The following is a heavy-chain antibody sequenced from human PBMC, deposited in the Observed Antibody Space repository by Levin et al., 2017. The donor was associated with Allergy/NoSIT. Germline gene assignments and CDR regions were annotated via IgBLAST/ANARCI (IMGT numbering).Heavy chain of an antibody. CDR1: GYSFASYW. D-gene: IGHD6-6*01. Sequence: GGSLRLSCKGSGYSFASYWIGWVRQMPGKGLEWMGIIYPDDSDTRYSPSFRGQVTISADKSISTAYLQWSSLKASDTAMYYCATRLYTSSSENFQHWGQGTLVTVSS. V-gene: IGHV5-51*01. J-gene: IGHJ1*01. CDR3: ATRLYTSSSENFQH. CDR2: IYPDDSDT.